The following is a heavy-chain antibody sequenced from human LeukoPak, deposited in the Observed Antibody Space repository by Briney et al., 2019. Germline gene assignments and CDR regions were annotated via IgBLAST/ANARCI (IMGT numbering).Heavy chain of an antibody. CDR3: ARYLPHMKDY. CDR2: INPNRGAT. V-gene: IGHV1-2*02. J-gene: IGHJ4*02. Sequence: ASVKVPCKAYGYTFTGYYMQGVRQAPGQGLEWMGWINPNRGATNYAQKFQGRVTMTRDTSISSAYMELSSLRSDDTAVYYCARYLPHMKDYWGQGTLVTVSS. CDR1: GYTFTGYY.